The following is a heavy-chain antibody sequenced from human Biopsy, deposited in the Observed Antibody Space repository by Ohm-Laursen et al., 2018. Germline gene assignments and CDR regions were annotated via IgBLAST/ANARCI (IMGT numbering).Heavy chain of an antibody. Sequence: SETLSLTCAVSGGSFSGTYWSWIRQTPGKGLEWIGEINHSGSTKYNPSFESRVTISVDTSKNQFSLNLFSVTAADAARYFCARGEYYAYWSGARKLNYFGYWGQGTLVIVSS. CDR1: GGSFSGTY. D-gene: IGHD3-3*01. CDR3: ARGEYYAYWSGARKLNYFGY. J-gene: IGHJ4*02. V-gene: IGHV4-34*01. CDR2: INHSGST.